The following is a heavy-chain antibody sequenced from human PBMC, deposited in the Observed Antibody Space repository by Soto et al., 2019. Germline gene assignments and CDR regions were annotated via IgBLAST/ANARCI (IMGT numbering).Heavy chain of an antibody. D-gene: IGHD2-21*01. CDR1: GGSISSYY. CDR2: IYYSGST. J-gene: IGHJ4*02. CDR3: ARVAMYCGGDCYDY. V-gene: IGHV4-59*01. Sequence: LSLTCTVSGGSISSYYWSWIRQPPGKGLEWIGYIYYSGSTNYNPSLKSRVTISVDTSKNQFSLKLSSVTAADTAVYYCARVAMYCGGDCYDYWGQGTLVTVSS.